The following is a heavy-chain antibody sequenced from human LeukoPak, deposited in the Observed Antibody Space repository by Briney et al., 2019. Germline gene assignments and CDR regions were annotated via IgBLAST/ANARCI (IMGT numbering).Heavy chain of an antibody. Sequence: SVKVSCKASGGTFSSYAISWVRQAPGQGLEWMGRIIPIFGTANYAQKFQGRVTITTDESTSTAYMELSSLRSEDTAVYYCARDQANYYDSSGYYYPLNYWGQGTLVTVYS. D-gene: IGHD3-22*01. CDR1: GGTFSSYA. V-gene: IGHV1-69*05. CDR2: IIPIFGTA. J-gene: IGHJ4*02. CDR3: ARDQANYYDSSGYYYPLNY.